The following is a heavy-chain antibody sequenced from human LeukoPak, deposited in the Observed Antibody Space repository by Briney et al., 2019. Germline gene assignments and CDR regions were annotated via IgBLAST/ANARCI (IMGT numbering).Heavy chain of an antibody. CDR3: ARHGPYSNYVGY. D-gene: IGHD4-11*01. CDR2: IYPGDSDT. V-gene: IGHV5-51*01. Sequence: GESLKISCRGSGYSFTTYWIGWVRQMPGKGLEWMGIIYPGDSDTRYTPSFQGQVTLSADKSINTAYLQWSSLKASDTAMYYCARHGPYSNYVGYWGQGTLVTVSS. J-gene: IGHJ4*02. CDR1: GYSFTTYW.